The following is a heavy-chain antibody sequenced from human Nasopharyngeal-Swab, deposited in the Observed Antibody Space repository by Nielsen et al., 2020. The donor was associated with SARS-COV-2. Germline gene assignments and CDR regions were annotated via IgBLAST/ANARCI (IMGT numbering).Heavy chain of an antibody. Sequence: ASVKVSCKASGYTFTGYYMHWVRQAPAQGLEWMGWINPNSGGTNYAQKFQGRVTMTRDTSTSTVYMELSSLRSEDTAVYYCARVLGGYCSSTSCYTLGAFDIWGQGTMVTVSS. V-gene: IGHV1-2*02. CDR3: ARVLGGYCSSTSCYTLGAFDI. CDR1: GYTFTGYY. CDR2: INPNSGGT. J-gene: IGHJ3*02. D-gene: IGHD2-2*02.